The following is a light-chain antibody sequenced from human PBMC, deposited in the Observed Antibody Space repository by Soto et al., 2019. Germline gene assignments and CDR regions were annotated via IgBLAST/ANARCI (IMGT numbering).Light chain of an antibody. CDR1: QSVRSN. V-gene: IGKV3-15*01. CDR3: QQYYNWPPNT. CDR2: GAS. Sequence: EVVTTQSLVTLSVSPWARVTLSCRASQSVRSNLAWYQQKPGESPTLLIYGASTRTTGIPARFSGSGSGTEFTLTISSLQDEDFAVYYCQQYYNWPPNTFGQGTRLEIK. J-gene: IGKJ5*01.